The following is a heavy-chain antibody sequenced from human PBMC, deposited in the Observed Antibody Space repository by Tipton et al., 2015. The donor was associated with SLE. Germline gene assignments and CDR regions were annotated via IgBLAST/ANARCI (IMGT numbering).Heavy chain of an antibody. D-gene: IGHD3-16*01. J-gene: IGHJ4*02. CDR1: GGSISSGNSY. V-gene: IGHV4-61*09. CDR3: AGVAGGGLVTVGGAFGGAPDY. CDR2: IHTTAST. Sequence: TLSLTCTVSGGSISSGNSYWTWIRQPAGKGLEWIGHIHTTASTNYNPSLVSRVTISVDTTKTQLSLRLTSVTAADTAVYYGAGVAGGGLVTVGGAFGGAPDYWGQGTLVTVSS.